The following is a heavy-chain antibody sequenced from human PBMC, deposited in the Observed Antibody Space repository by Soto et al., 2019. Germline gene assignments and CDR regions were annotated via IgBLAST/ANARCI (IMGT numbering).Heavy chain of an antibody. CDR3: ARDPFITGRRDAFDI. D-gene: IGHD1-20*01. Sequence: QIQLVQSRVEVKNPGASVKVSCKASGYTFSNYGISWVRQAPGQGLERMGWISAARGNTDYSKKFQVRVTMTTDTSTSTVYMELSSLRSDDTAVYYCARDPFITGRRDAFDIWGQGTMVTVTS. CDR2: ISAARGNT. J-gene: IGHJ3*02. V-gene: IGHV1-18*04. CDR1: GYTFSNYG.